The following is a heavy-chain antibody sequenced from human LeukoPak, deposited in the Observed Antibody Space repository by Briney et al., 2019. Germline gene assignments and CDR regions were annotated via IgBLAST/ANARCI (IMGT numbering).Heavy chain of an antibody. V-gene: IGHV3-9*01. CDR3: AKAPSYSSGWYPNWFDP. Sequence: GGFLRLSCAASGFTFDDYAMHWVRQAPGKGLEWVSGISWNSGSIGYADSVKGRFTISRDNAKNSLYLQMNSLRAEDTALYYCAKAPSYSSGWYPNWFDPWGQGTLVTVSS. CDR1: GFTFDDYA. D-gene: IGHD6-19*01. J-gene: IGHJ5*02. CDR2: ISWNSGSI.